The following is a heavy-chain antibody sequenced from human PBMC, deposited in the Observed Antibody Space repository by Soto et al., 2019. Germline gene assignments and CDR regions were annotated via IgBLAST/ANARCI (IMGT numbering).Heavy chain of an antibody. J-gene: IGHJ5*02. CDR3: AKDLTRQLAYWLDP. D-gene: IGHD6-6*01. CDR2: INAHSGGT. CDR1: GFSFTGYY. Sequence: SVKVSFKASGFSFTGYYIHWLRQAPGQGLEWMGWINAHSGGTEYAQKFQGRVTLTRDTSIATAYLTLTSLTSDDTALYYCAKDLTRQLAYWLDPWGQGTQVTVSS. V-gene: IGHV1-2*02.